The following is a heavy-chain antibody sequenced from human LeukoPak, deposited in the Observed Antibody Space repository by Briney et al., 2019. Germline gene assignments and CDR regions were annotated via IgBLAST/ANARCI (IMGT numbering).Heavy chain of an antibody. CDR2: ISGSGGST. CDR1: GFTFSSYA. V-gene: IGHV3-23*01. J-gene: IGHJ4*02. Sequence: GGSLRLSCAASGFTFSSYAMSWVRQAPGKGLEWVSAISGSGGSTYYADSVKGRFTISRDNSKSTLYLQMNSLRAEDTAVYYCAKEGIAARRGSVDYWGQGTLVTVSS. CDR3: AKEGIAARRGSVDY. D-gene: IGHD6-6*01.